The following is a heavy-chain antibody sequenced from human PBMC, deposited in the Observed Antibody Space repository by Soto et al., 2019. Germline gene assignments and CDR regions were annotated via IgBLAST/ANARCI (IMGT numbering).Heavy chain of an antibody. J-gene: IGHJ6*02. D-gene: IGHD3-10*01. CDR3: ASLYYYGSGYGMGV. Sequence: GGSLRLSCAASGFTFSSYEMNWVRQAPGKGLEWVSYISSSGSTIYYADSVKGRFTISRDNAKNSLYLQMNSLRAEDTAVYYCASLYYYGSGYGMGVWGQGTTVTVCS. CDR2: ISSSGSTI. CDR1: GFTFSSYE. V-gene: IGHV3-48*03.